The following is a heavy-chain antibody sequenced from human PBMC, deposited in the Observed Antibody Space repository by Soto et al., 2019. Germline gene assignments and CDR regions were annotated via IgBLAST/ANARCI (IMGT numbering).Heavy chain of an antibody. Sequence: QVQLVQSGAEVKKPGASVKVSCKASGYTFTTYYIHWVRQAPGQGPEWMGIINPSGGSPTYAQKFQDRVTMTKDTSTSTVYMELSSLRFEDTAVLYCGRADGGIPIDYWGQGTLVTVSS. CDR3: GRADGGIPIDY. D-gene: IGHD4-17*01. CDR1: GYTFTTYY. V-gene: IGHV1-46*01. J-gene: IGHJ4*02. CDR2: INPSGGSP.